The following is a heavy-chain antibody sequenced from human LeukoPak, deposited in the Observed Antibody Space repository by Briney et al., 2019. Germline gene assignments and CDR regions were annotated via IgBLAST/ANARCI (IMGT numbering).Heavy chain of an antibody. V-gene: IGHV3-20*04. CDR1: GFTFDDYG. J-gene: IGHJ4*02. Sequence: PGGSLRLSCAASGFTFDDYGMSWVRQAPGKGLEWVSGINWNGGSTGYADSVKGRFTISRDNAKNSLYLQMNSLRAEDTALYYCATSPEMATTYYFDYWGQGTLVTVSS. D-gene: IGHD5-24*01. CDR2: INWNGGST. CDR3: ATSPEMATTYYFDY.